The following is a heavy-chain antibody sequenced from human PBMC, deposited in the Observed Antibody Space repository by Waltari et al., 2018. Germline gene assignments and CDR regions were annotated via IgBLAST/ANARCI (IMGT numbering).Heavy chain of an antibody. V-gene: IGHV6-1*01. CDR2: TYYRSQWRN. Sequence: QVQLQQSGPGLVKLSQPLSLTCAVSGASLFTTSVAWNWIRQSPSRGLEWLGRTYYRSQWRNDYALSVKGRITVNPDTSKNHFSLQLDSVTPDDTAVYYCARGKFTAFDIWGQGTMVTVSS. J-gene: IGHJ3*02. CDR1: GASLFTTSVA. CDR3: ARGKFTAFDI.